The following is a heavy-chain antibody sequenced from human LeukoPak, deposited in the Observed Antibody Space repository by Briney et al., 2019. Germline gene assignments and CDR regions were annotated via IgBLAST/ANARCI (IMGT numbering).Heavy chain of an antibody. CDR2: INPNSGGT. CDR1: GYTFTGYY. Sequence: ASVKVSCKASGYTFTGYYMHWVRQTPGQGLEWMGWINPNSGGTNYAQKFQGRVTMTRDTSISTAYMELSRLRSDDTAVYYCARDAYYYDSSGYSLLDYRGQGTLVTVSS. V-gene: IGHV1-2*02. D-gene: IGHD3-22*01. J-gene: IGHJ4*02. CDR3: ARDAYYYDSSGYSLLDY.